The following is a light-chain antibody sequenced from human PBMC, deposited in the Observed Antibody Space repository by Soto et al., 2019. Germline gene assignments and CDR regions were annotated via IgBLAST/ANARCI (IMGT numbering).Light chain of an antibody. V-gene: IGLV2-14*01. CDR2: EVS. Sequence: QSALTQPASVSGSPGQSITISCTGTSSDFGDYGYVSWYLQHPGKVPKLMIYEVSNRPSGVSNRFAGSKSGNTASLTISGLQAEDEADYYCSSYTGSSTLVSGNRTKVTVL. CDR1: SSDFGDYGY. CDR3: SSYTGSSTLV. J-gene: IGLJ1*01.